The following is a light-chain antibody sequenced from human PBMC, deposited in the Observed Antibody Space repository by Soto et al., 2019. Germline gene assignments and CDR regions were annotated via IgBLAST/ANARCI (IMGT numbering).Light chain of an antibody. CDR3: QQTKSYPST. Sequence: AIQLTQSPSSLSASVGDRVTITCRASQDISSSLAWYQQKAGKAPKLLIYGASILQSGVPSGFSGSGFGTDFTLTISSLRAEDFAIYFCQQTKSYPSTFGGVTRVEI. J-gene: IGKJ4*01. CDR2: GAS. V-gene: IGKV1-13*02. CDR1: QDISSS.